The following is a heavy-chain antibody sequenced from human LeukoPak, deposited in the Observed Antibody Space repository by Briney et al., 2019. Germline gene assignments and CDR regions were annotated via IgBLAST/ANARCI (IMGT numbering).Heavy chain of an antibody. Sequence: GRSLRLSCAASGFTFSSYGMHWVRQAPGKGLEWVAAISYDGSNKYYADSVKGRFTISRDNSKNTLYLQMNSLKTEDTAVYYCTTYLLQYYYGSGTTYWGQGTLVTVSS. CDR2: ISYDGSNK. J-gene: IGHJ4*02. V-gene: IGHV3-30*03. CDR1: GFTFSSYG. CDR3: TTYLLQYYYGSGTTY. D-gene: IGHD3-10*01.